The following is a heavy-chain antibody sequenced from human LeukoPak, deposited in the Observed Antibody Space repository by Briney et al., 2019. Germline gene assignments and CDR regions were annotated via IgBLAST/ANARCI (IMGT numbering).Heavy chain of an antibody. CDR1: GFTFSGYA. D-gene: IGHD2-2*01. CDR2: ISGSGGST. V-gene: IGHV3-23*01. CDR3: AKPYCSSTSCYGEGEFDY. Sequence: GGSLRLSCAASGFTFSGYAMTWVRQAPGKGLEWVSAISGSGGSTYYADSVKGRFTISRDNSKNTLYLQMNSLRAEDTAVYYCAKPYCSSTSCYGEGEFDYWGQGTLVTVSS. J-gene: IGHJ4*02.